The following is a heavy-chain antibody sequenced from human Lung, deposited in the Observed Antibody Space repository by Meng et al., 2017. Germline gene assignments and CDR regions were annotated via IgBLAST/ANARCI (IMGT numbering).Heavy chain of an antibody. Sequence: QVELQVPGPGLVTPSQTLSLTCTVSGGSISSSNYYWSWIRQPPGKGLEWSGHIYNSGSTYYNPSLKSRITISVDTSKNQFSLKLSSVTAADTAVYYCARGQKGYFDLWGRGTLVTVSS. J-gene: IGHJ2*01. V-gene: IGHV4-30-4*01. CDR2: IYNSGST. CDR3: ARGQKGYFDL. CDR1: GGSISSSNYY.